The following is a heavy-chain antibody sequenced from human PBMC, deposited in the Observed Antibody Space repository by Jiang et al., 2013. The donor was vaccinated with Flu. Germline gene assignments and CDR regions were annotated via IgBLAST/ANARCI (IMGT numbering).Heavy chain of an antibody. Sequence: TVSGGSISSSSYYWGWIRQPPGKGLEWIGSIYYSGSTYYNPSLKSRVTISVDTSKNQFSLKLSSVTAADTAVYYCAREANYDILTQLQNGMDVWGQGTTVTVSS. V-gene: IGHV4-39*07. CDR3: AREANYDILTQLQNGMDV. CDR2: IYYSGST. CDR1: GGSISSSSYY. D-gene: IGHD3-9*01. J-gene: IGHJ6*02.